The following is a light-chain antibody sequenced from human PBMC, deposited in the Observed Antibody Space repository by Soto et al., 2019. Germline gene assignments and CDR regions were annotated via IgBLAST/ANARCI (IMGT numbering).Light chain of an antibody. CDR2: DNN. V-gene: IGLV1-51*01. Sequence: QSVLTQPPSVSAAPGQKVTTSCSGSSSNIGNNYVSWYQQLPGTAPKLLIYDNNKRPSGIPDRFSGSKSGTSATLGITGLQTGDEADYYCGTWDSSLSAGEFGGGTKVTVL. J-gene: IGLJ2*01. CDR1: SSNIGNNY. CDR3: GTWDSSLSAGE.